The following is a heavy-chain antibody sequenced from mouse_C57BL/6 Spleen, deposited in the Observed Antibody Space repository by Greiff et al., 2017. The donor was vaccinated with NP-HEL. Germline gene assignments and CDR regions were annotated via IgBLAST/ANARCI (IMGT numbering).Heavy chain of an antibody. J-gene: IGHJ1*03. CDR1: GYTFTSYW. Sequence: QVHVMQPGAELVKPGASVKLSCKASGYTFTSYWMHWVKQRPGQGLEWIGMIHPNSGSTNYNEKFKSKATLTVDKSSSTAYMQLSSLTSEDSAVYYCASTTVVATRYFDVWGTGTTVTVSS. V-gene: IGHV1-64*01. CDR2: IHPNSGST. CDR3: ASTTVVATRYFDV. D-gene: IGHD1-1*01.